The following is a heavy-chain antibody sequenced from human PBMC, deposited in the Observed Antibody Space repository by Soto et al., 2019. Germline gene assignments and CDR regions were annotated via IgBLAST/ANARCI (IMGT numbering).Heavy chain of an antibody. V-gene: IGHV3-30-3*01. CDR2: ISYDGSNK. CDR3: ARDGKQLVQESYYCGMDV. CDR1: GFTFSSYA. J-gene: IGHJ6*02. Sequence: GSLRLSCAASGFTFSSYAMHWVRQAPGKGLEWVAVISYDGSNKYYADSVKGRFTISRDNSKNTLYLQMNSLRAEDTAVYYCARDGKQLVQESYYCGMDVWGQGTTVTVSS. D-gene: IGHD6-6*01.